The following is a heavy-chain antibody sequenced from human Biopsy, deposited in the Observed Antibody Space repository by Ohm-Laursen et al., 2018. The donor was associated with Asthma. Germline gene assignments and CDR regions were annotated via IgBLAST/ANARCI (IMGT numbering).Heavy chain of an antibody. CDR1: GYSLTDLS. D-gene: IGHD4-17*01. CDR2: HDHEEGGT. Sequence: ATVKISCKISGYSLTDLSMHWVRQAPGQGLDGMGGHDHEEGGTVNARRFQGRVTMTEDTSTDTAYMELSSLSSDDTAVYYCASDFPKDYVRYNFQFWGQGTLVTVSS. CDR3: ASDFPKDYVRYNFQF. J-gene: IGHJ4*02. V-gene: IGHV1-24*01.